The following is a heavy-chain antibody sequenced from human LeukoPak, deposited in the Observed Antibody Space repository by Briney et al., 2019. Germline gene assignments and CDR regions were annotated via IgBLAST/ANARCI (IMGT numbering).Heavy chain of an antibody. Sequence: GGSLRLSCAASGFTFRSYWMSWVRQAPGKGLEWVANIKQDGSEKYYVDSVKGRFTISRDNAKNSLYLQMNSLRAEDTAVYYCATYSGYDRIFDYWGQGTLVTVSS. CDR2: IKQDGSEK. V-gene: IGHV3-7*03. CDR3: ATYSGYDRIFDY. CDR1: GFTFRSYW. J-gene: IGHJ4*02. D-gene: IGHD5-12*01.